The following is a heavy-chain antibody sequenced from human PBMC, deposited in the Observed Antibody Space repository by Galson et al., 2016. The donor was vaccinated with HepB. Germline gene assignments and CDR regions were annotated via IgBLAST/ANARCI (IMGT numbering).Heavy chain of an antibody. Sequence: SLRLSCAASGITFNTYAMHWVRQAPGNGLEWLALISYDGSNKYYADPVKGRLTISRDNSKNPLYLQMHSLRPEDTAVYYCARHQTLYDFWSGHHLDYWGQGTLVTVSS. V-gene: IGHV3-30-3*01. CDR2: ISYDGSNK. CDR3: ARHQTLYDFWSGHHLDY. D-gene: IGHD3-3*01. J-gene: IGHJ4*02. CDR1: GITFNTYA.